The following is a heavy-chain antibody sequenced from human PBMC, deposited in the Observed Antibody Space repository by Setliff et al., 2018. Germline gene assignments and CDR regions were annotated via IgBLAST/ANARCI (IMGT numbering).Heavy chain of an antibody. CDR2: IGHSDMP. Sequence: SETLSLTCTVYGGSFTGYYWSWFRQVPGKGLEWIAEIGHSDMPHYNPSLKSRVTISADTSKSEFSLRLNSVTAADSAVYYCARHGGWYPDAFDIWGQGTMVTVSS. V-gene: IGHV4-34*01. D-gene: IGHD6-19*01. J-gene: IGHJ3*02. CDR3: ARHGGWYPDAFDI. CDR1: GGSFTGYY.